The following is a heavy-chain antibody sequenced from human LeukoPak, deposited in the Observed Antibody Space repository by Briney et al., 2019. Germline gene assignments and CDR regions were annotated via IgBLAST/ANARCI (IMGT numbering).Heavy chain of an antibody. CDR3: ARGVVGATTPHY. D-gene: IGHD1-26*01. J-gene: IGHJ4*02. V-gene: IGHV3-66*01. CDR1: GFTVSSNY. CDR2: IYSGGST. Sequence: GGSLRLSCAASGFTVSSNYMSWVRQAPGKGLEWVSVIYSGGSTYYADSVKGRFTISRDNSKNTLYPQMNSLRAEDTAVYYCARGVVGATTPHYWGQGTLVTVSS.